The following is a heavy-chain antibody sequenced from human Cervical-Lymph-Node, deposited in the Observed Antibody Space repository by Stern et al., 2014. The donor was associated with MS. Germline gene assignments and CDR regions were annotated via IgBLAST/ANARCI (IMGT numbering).Heavy chain of an antibody. V-gene: IGHV1-69*06. CDR2: VTPLFRTA. D-gene: IGHD2-21*01. CDR3: AASVGTRPTYYYYYGMDV. CDR1: GGTFSNIP. Sequence: VQLVESGAELKKPGSSVKVSCKASGGTFSNIPISWVRQAPGQGLEWMGVVTPLFRTANYRHTFQGRVTITADKLTSTVYMELSGLTFADTAIYYCAASVGTRPTYYYYYGMDVWGQGTAVAVSS. J-gene: IGHJ6*02.